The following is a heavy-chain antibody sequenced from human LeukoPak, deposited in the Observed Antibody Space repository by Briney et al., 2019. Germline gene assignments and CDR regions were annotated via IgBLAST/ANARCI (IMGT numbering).Heavy chain of an antibody. Sequence: GGSLRLSCAASGFTVSSNYMSWVRQAPGRGLEWVSVIYSGGSTYYADSVKGSFTIYRDNSKNTLFLQMNSLRAGDTAVYYCARGTVTMVDYWGQGTLVTVSS. CDR3: ARGTVTMVDY. J-gene: IGHJ4*02. D-gene: IGHD3-10*01. CDR2: IYSGGST. V-gene: IGHV3-66*01. CDR1: GFTVSSNY.